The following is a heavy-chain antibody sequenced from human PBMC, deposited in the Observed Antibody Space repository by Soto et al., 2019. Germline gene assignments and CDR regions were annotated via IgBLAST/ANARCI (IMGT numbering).Heavy chain of an antibody. CDR2: IYWNDDK. Sequence: SGPTLVNPTQTLTLTCTFSGFSLSTSGVGVGWIRQPPGKALEWLALIYWNDDKRYSPSLKSRLTITKDTSKNQVVLTMTNMDPVDAATYYCAHRPQVISRSMVLFDPWGQGTLVTVSS. J-gene: IGHJ5*02. D-gene: IGHD3-10*01. CDR3: AHRPQVISRSMVLFDP. V-gene: IGHV2-5*01. CDR1: GFSLSTSGVG.